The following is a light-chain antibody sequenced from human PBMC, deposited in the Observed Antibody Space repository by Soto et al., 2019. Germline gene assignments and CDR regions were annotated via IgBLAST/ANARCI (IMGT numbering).Light chain of an antibody. CDR2: GAS. Sequence: EIVLTQSRDTLSLSPGERATLSCRTSQSVSSNYLAWYQQKPAQAPRLLIYGASSRATGIPDRFSGSGSVTDFTLTISSLEPEDFAVYYCQQRSNWATFGPGTKVDIK. CDR1: QSVSSNY. J-gene: IGKJ3*01. CDR3: QQRSNWAT. V-gene: IGKV3D-20*02.